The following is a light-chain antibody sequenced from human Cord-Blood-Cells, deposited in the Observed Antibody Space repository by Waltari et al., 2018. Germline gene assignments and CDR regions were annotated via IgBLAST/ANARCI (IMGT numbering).Light chain of an antibody. Sequence: EIVFTQSPATLSLSPGERATLSCRASQSVSSYLAWYQQKPGQAPRPLIYDAPNRATGIPARFSGSGSGTDFTLTISSLEPEDFAVYYCQQRSNWPPYTFGQGTKLEIK. J-gene: IGKJ2*01. CDR3: QQRSNWPPYT. CDR1: QSVSSY. V-gene: IGKV3-11*01. CDR2: DAP.